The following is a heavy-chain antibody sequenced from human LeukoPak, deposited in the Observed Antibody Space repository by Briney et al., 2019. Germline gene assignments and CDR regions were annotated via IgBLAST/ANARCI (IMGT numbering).Heavy chain of an antibody. CDR3: TTAKFRDAYYYYSYMDV. Sequence: GGSLRLSCAASGFTFSNAWMSWVRQAPGKGLEWVGRIKSKTDGGTTDYAAPVKGRFTISRDDSKNTLYLQMNSLKTEDTAVYYCTTAKFRDAYYYYSYMDVWGKGTTVTVSS. V-gene: IGHV3-15*01. J-gene: IGHJ6*03. CDR1: GFTFSNAW. CDR2: IKSKTDGGTT.